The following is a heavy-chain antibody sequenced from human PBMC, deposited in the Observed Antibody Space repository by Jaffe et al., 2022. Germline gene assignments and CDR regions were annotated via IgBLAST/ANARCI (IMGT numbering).Heavy chain of an antibody. J-gene: IGHJ5*02. CDR1: GGSFSGYY. V-gene: IGHV4-34*01. D-gene: IGHD3-3*01. CDR2: INHSGST. Sequence: QVQLQQWGAGLLKPSETLSLTCAVYGGSFSGYYWSWIRQPPGKGLEWIGEINHSGSTNYNPSLKSRVTISVDTSKNQFSLKLSSVTAADTAVYYCARGGLYYDFWSGYYLINWFDPWGQGTLVTVSS. CDR3: ARGGLYYDFWSGYYLINWFDP.